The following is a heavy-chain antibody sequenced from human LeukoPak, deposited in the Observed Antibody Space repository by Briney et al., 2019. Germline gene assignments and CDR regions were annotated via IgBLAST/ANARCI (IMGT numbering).Heavy chain of an antibody. J-gene: IGHJ3*02. Sequence: PGGSLRLSCAASGFTFSSYAMHWVRQAPGKGLEWVAVISYDGSNKYYADSVKGRFTISRDNSKNTLYLQMNSLRAEDTAVYYCASRTWTQFSAFDIWGQGTMVTVSS. D-gene: IGHD3-16*01. V-gene: IGHV3-30-3*01. CDR2: ISYDGSNK. CDR3: ASRTWTQFSAFDI. CDR1: GFTFSSYA.